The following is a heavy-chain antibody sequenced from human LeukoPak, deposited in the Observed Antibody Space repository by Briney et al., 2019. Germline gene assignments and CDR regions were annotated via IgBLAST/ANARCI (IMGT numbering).Heavy chain of an antibody. D-gene: IGHD6-19*01. V-gene: IGHV3-33*01. CDR1: GFTFSNYG. CDR2: IWYDGSKR. J-gene: IGHJ4*02. Sequence: HSGGSLRLSCAASGFTFSNYGMHWVRQAPGRGLEWVAAIWYDGSKRYYADSVMGRFTISRDNSKNTLYLEISSLRDEDTGVYYCSATDHFSTGWADYWGQGVLVTVSS. CDR3: SATDHFSTGWADY.